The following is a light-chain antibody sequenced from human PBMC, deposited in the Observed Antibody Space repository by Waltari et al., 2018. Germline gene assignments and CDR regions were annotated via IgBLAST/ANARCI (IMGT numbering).Light chain of an antibody. J-gene: IGLJ1*01. CDR1: NIGTKS. CDR2: YDS. V-gene: IGLV3-21*01. Sequence: SYVLTQPPSVSVAPGETARITCGGNNIGTKSVHWYRPKPGQAPVLVISYDSDRPSGIPERFSGSNSGDTATLTISRVEAGDEADYYCQGWDANNEPGLFGTGTEVTV. CDR3: QGWDANNEPGL.